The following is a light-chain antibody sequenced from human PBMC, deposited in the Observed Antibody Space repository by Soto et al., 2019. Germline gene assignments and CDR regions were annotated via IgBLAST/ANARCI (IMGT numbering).Light chain of an antibody. V-gene: IGKV1-5*01. CDR2: DAS. CDR1: QSISSW. J-gene: IGKJ1*01. Sequence: DIQMTQSPSTLSASVGDRVTITCRASQSISSWLAWYQQKSGKAPELLIYDASTLETGVPSRFSDSASGTEVTLTISGSQPEDFANYYGQHYYSYSTFDQGTKLEIK. CDR3: QHYYSYST.